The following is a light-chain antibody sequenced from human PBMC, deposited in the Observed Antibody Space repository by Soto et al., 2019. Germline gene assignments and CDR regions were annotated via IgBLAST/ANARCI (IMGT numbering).Light chain of an antibody. V-gene: IGKV3-11*01. J-gene: IGKJ4*01. CDR3: QQRGSWPLT. CDR2: DTS. CDR1: ESITRY. Sequence: EIVLTQSPATLSLSPGERATLSCRASESITRYLAWYQQKPGQAPRLLIYDTSNRATGVPARFSGSGSGTDFTLTISNLEPEDFAVYYCQQRGSWPLTFGGGTKVEIK.